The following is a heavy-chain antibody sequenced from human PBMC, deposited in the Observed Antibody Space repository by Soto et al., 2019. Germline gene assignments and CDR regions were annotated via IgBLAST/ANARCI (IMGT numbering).Heavy chain of an antibody. V-gene: IGHV4-59*01. CDR2: IYYSGST. D-gene: IGHD6-6*01. CDR1: GGSINDFY. CDR3: ARVGGVAARTFDY. Sequence: PSETLSLTCTVSGGSINDFYWSWIRQPPGKGLEWIGYIYYSGSTDYNPSLKGRVTIPVDTSENQFSLKLRSVTAADTAVYYCARVGGVAARTFDYWGQGTLVTVSS. J-gene: IGHJ4*02.